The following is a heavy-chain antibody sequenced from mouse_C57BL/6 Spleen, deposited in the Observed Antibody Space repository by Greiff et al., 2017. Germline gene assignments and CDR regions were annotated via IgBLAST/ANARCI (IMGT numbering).Heavy chain of an antibody. V-gene: IGHV7-3*01. D-gene: IGHD1-1*02. Sequence: DVMLVVSGGGLVQPGGSLSFSCAASGFTFTDYYMSWVRQPPGKALEWLGFIRNKANGYTTEYSASVNGRFTISKDNSQSILYLQMNALRAEDSATYYCARFYGPDYFDNWGQGTTLTVSS. CDR1: GFTFTDYY. J-gene: IGHJ2*01. CDR3: ARFYGPDYFDN. CDR2: IRNKANGYTT.